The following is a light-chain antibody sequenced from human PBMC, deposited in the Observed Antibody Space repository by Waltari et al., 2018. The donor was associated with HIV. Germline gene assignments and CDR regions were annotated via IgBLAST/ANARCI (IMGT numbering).Light chain of an antibody. Sequence: SFVLTQPPSVSVAPGTTATISCGGWNIGSKSVHWYQKLPGHAPGLVVRFNSDRPSGIPDRFSGANAGHPATLTIASVEAGDEADYYCQVWDSSNDHVVFGGGTELTVL. V-gene: IGLV3-21*04. CDR2: FNS. CDR3: QVWDSSNDHVV. CDR1: NIGSKS. J-gene: IGLJ3*02.